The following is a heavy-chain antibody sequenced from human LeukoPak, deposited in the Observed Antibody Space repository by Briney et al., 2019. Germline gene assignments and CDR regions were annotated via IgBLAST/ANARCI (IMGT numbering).Heavy chain of an antibody. Sequence: GGSLRLSCAASGFTFSSYGMHWGRQAPGKGLEWVAVISYDGSNKYYADSVKGRFTISRDNSKNTLYLQMNSLRAEDTAVYYCAKDATGPAGSWGQGTLVTVSS. CDR3: AKDATGPAGS. CDR1: GFTFSSYG. J-gene: IGHJ5*02. D-gene: IGHD1-14*01. V-gene: IGHV3-30*18. CDR2: ISYDGSNK.